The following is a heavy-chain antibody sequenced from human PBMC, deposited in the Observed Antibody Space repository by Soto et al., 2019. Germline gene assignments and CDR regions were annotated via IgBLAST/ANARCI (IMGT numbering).Heavy chain of an antibody. Sequence: QVQLVESGGGVVQPGRSLRLSCAASGFTFSSYGMHWVRQAPGKGLEWVAVISYDGSNKYYADSVKGRFTISRDNSKNTLYLQMNSLRAEDTAVYYCAKDHDYGGSGDFDYWGQGPLVTVSS. V-gene: IGHV3-30*18. CDR2: ISYDGSNK. J-gene: IGHJ4*02. CDR3: AKDHDYGGSGDFDY. D-gene: IGHD4-17*01. CDR1: GFTFSSYG.